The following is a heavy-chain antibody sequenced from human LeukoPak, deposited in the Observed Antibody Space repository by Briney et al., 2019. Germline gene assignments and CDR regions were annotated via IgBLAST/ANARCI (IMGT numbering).Heavy chain of an antibody. D-gene: IGHD3-9*01. Sequence: GRSLRLSCAASGFTLSSYGMHWVRQAPGKGLEWVAVISYDGSNKYYADSVKGRFTISRDNSKNTLYLQMNSLRAEDTAVYYCAKTHDILTGPFDYWGQGTLATVSS. CDR1: GFTLSSYG. CDR2: ISYDGSNK. CDR3: AKTHDILTGPFDY. V-gene: IGHV3-30*18. J-gene: IGHJ4*02.